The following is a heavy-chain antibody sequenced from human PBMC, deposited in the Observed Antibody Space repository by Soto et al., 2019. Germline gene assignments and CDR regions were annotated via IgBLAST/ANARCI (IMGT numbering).Heavy chain of an antibody. CDR2: INPSGGST. J-gene: IGHJ4*02. Sequence: ASVKVSCKASGYTFTSYYMHWVRQAPGQGLEWMGIINPSGGSTSYAQKFQGRVTMTRDTSTSTVYMELSSLRSEDTAVYYCAVIVGATTADYWGQGTLVTVSS. CDR3: AVIVGATTADY. D-gene: IGHD1-26*01. V-gene: IGHV1-46*01. CDR1: GYTFTSYY.